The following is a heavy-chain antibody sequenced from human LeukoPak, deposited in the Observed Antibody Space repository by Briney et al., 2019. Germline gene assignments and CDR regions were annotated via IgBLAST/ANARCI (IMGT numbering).Heavy chain of an antibody. CDR1: GFTFSDHY. J-gene: IGHJ3*02. V-gene: IGHV3-72*01. CDR2: TGNKANSYTT. CDR3: ARRRGLAAGDSPFDI. Sequence: GGSLRLSCAASGFTFSDHYMDWVRQAPGKGLEWVGRTGNKANSYTTEYAASVKGRFTISRDDSKNSLYLQMNGLKTEDTAVYYCARRRGLAAGDSPFDIWGQGTMVTVSS. D-gene: IGHD3-3*02.